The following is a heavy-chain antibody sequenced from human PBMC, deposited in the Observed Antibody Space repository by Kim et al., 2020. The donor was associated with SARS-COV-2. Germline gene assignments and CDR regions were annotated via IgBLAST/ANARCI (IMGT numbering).Heavy chain of an antibody. V-gene: IGHV4-34*01. Sequence: SETLSLTCAVYGGSFSGYYWSWIRQPPGKGLEWIGEINHSGSTNYNPSLKSRVTISVDTSKNQFSLKLSSVTAADTAVYYCARDGSGWYRGWFDPWGQGT. CDR2: INHSGST. J-gene: IGHJ5*02. CDR1: GGSFSGYY. D-gene: IGHD6-19*01. CDR3: ARDGSGWYRGWFDP.